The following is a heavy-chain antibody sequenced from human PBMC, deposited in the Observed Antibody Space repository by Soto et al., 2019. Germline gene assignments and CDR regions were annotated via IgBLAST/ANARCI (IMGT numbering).Heavy chain of an antibody. D-gene: IGHD3-10*01. CDR1: GGSISSGGYS. CDR3: DRAPPGPSTRWVL. Sequence: QLQLRESGSGLVKPSETLSLTCTVSGGSISSGGYSWSWIRQSPEKGLEWLGCIYPTGTTYYHPSLKSRVTISVDTSRNQFSLKLTSVTAADTAVDFCDRAPPGPSTRWVLWGQGTTVTVSS. J-gene: IGHJ6*02. CDR2: IYPTGTT. V-gene: IGHV4-30-2*06.